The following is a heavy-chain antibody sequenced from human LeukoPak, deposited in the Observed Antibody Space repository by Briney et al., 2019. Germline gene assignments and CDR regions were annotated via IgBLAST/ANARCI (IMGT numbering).Heavy chain of an antibody. D-gene: IGHD3-10*01. CDR1: GGSISSYY. J-gene: IGHJ5*02. V-gene: IGHV4-4*07. CDR2: IYTSGST. Sequence: SETLSLTCTVSGGSISSYYWSWIRQPAGKGLEWIGRIYTSGSTNYNPSLKSRVTMSVDTSKNQFSLKLSSVTAADTAVYYCARVTGAMLYYGSGSYYVDWFDPLGQGTLVPVSS. CDR3: ARVTGAMLYYGSGSYYVDWFDP.